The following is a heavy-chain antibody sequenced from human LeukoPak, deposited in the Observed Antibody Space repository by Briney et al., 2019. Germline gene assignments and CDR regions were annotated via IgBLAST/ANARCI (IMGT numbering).Heavy chain of an antibody. V-gene: IGHV3-15*01. CDR2: IKSRTDGGTA. J-gene: IGHJ3*01. CDR3: RRDDDFDV. Sequence: PGGSLRLSCAGSGFTFSYPWMTWVRQAPGKGLEWVGRIKSRTDGGTADYAAPVKGRFTISRDDSKNMLYLQMNSLKTEDTAVYYCRRDDDFDVWGQGTMVTVSS. CDR1: GFTFSYPW.